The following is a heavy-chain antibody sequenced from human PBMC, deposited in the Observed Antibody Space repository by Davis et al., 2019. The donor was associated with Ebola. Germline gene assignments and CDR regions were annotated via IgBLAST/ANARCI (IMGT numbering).Heavy chain of an antibody. CDR3: ARDSYYYDSSGYYCHFDY. V-gene: IGHV3-30*12. J-gene: IGHJ4*02. D-gene: IGHD3-22*01. CDR1: GFTSA. CDR2: ISADGTNK. Sequence: GGSLRLSCAASGFTSAMHWVRQATGKGLEWVAFISADGTNKYYTDSVKGRFTISRDISRSAVYLQMNGLRVEDTGVYYCARDSYYYDSSGYYCHFDYWGQGALVTVSS.